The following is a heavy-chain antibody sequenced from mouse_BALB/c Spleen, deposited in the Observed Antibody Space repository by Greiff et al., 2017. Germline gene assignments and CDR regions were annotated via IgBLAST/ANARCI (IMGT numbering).Heavy chain of an antibody. CDR1: GFTFSSYT. D-gene: IGHD2-4*01. J-gene: IGHJ2*01. CDR2: ISSGGSYT. CDR3: TRVRYYDLDY. V-gene: IGHV5-6-4*01. Sequence: DVKLVESGGGLVKPGGSLKLSCAASGFTFSSYTMSWVRQTPEKRLEWVATISSGGSYTYYPDSVKGRFTISRDNAKNTLYLQMSSLKSEDTAMYYCTRVRYYDLDYWGQGTTLTVSS.